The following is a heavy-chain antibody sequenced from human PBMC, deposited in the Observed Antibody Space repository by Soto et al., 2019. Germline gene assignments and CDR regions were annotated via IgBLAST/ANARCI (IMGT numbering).Heavy chain of an antibody. Sequence: ASVKASWKASGYSFTSYAISWVRQATGQGLEWMGWISAYNGNTNYAQKLQGRVTMTTDTSTSTAYMELRSLRSDDTAVYYCARGYCSGGSCYYNWFDPWGQGTLVTVSS. D-gene: IGHD2-15*01. V-gene: IGHV1-18*01. CDR1: GYSFTSYA. J-gene: IGHJ5*02. CDR2: ISAYNGNT. CDR3: ARGYCSGGSCYYNWFDP.